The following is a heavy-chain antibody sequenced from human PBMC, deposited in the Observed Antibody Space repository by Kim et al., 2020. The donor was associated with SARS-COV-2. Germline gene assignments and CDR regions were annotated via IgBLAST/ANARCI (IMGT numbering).Heavy chain of an antibody. CDR3: ARDNSSSWYGYYYYYGMDV. D-gene: IGHD6-13*01. J-gene: IGHJ6*02. V-gene: IGHV4-4*02. Sequence: SRVTISVDKSKNQFSLKLSSVTAADTAVYYCARDNSSSWYGYYYYYGMDVWGQGTTVTVSS.